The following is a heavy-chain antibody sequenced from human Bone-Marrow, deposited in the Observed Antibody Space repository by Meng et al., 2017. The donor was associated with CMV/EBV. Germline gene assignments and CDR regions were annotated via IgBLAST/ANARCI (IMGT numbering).Heavy chain of an antibody. D-gene: IGHD2-2*01. CDR3: ARYLRASSTSCIDH. CDR1: GFTFSSYS. Sequence: GESLKISCAASGFTFSSYSMNWVRQAPGKGLEWVSSISSSGTYIYYADSVKGRFTISRDNAQNSLYLQMNSLRAEDTAVYYCARYLRASSTSCIDHWGQGTLVTVSS. J-gene: IGHJ4*02. CDR2: ISSSGTYI. V-gene: IGHV3-21*01.